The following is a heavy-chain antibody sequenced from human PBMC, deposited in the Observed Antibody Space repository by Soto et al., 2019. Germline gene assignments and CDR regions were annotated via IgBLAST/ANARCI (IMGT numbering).Heavy chain of an antibody. Sequence: PGGSLRLSCAASGFTFSTFGMNWVRQAPGKGLEWISYISSSSTTIFYGGSVEGRFTVSRDNSKNTLYLQMNSLRAEDTAVYYCAKDTPHGYSYGYGAFDIWGQGTMVTVSS. CDR2: ISSSSTTI. J-gene: IGHJ3*02. CDR3: AKDTPHGYSYGYGAFDI. CDR1: GFTFSTFG. D-gene: IGHD5-18*01. V-gene: IGHV3-48*01.